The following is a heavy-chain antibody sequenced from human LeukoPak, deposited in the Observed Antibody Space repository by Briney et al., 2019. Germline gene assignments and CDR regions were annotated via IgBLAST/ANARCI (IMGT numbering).Heavy chain of an antibody. CDR2: IIPIFGTA. J-gene: IGHJ5*02. CDR1: GGTFSSYA. D-gene: IGHD3-3*01. V-gene: IGHV1-69*05. CDR3: ARDPTQGYYDFWSGYYKGWFDL. Sequence: SVKVSCKASGGTFSSYAISWVRQAPGQGLEWMGGIIPIFGTANYAQKFQGRVTITTDESTSTAYMELSSLRSEDTAVYYCARDPTQGYYDFWSGYYKGWFDLWGQGTLVTVSS.